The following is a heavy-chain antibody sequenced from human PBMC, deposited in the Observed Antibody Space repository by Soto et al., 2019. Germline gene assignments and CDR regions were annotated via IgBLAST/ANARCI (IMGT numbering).Heavy chain of an antibody. V-gene: IGHV4-30-2*01. CDR1: GGSINTFDFS. CDR2: IYQSGRT. J-gene: IGHJ6*02. Sequence: PSETLSLTCAVSGGSINTFDFSWSWIRQPPGRGLEWIGSIYQSGRTYYIPSLKSRVTMSLEKSKNQFSLKINSVVAADTATYYCAREMTIFGAAPGGGVDVWGQGTTVTVSS. D-gene: IGHD3-3*01. CDR3: AREMTIFGAAPGGGVDV.